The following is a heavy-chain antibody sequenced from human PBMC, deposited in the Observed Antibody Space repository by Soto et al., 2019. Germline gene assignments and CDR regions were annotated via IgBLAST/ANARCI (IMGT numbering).Heavy chain of an antibody. D-gene: IGHD2-15*01. J-gene: IGHJ5*02. CDR1: GFTFSSYS. Sequence: GGSLRLSCAASGFTFSSYSMNWVRQAPGKGLEWVSSISSSSYIYYADSVKGRFTISRDNAKNSLYLQMNSLRAEDTAVYYCARDGVAAAPFDPWGQGTLVTVSS. CDR2: ISSSSYI. CDR3: ARDGVAAAPFDP. V-gene: IGHV3-21*01.